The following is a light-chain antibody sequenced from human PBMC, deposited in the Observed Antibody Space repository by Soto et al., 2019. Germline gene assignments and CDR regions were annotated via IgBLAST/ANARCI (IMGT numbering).Light chain of an antibody. CDR2: DVS. V-gene: IGLV2-14*03. CDR1: SSDVGGYNY. Sequence: QSVLTQPASVSGAPGQSIAISCTGTSSDVGGYNYVSWYQHHPGEAPKLMVYDVSNRPSGVSNRFSGSKSGNTASLTISGLQAEDEADYYCSSYTSRSTYVFGTGTKVTV. J-gene: IGLJ1*01. CDR3: SSYTSRSTYV.